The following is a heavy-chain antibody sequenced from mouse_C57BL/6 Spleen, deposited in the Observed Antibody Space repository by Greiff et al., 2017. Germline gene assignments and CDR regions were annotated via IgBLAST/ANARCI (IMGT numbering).Heavy chain of an antibody. V-gene: IGHV5-4*01. CDR2: ISYGGSYI. J-gene: IGHJ3*01. Sequence: EVKLVESGGGLVKPGGSLKLSCAASGFTFSSYAMSWVRQTPEKRLEWVATISYGGSYIHYPDNVMGRFTISRDNAKNNLYLKMSDLKSEDTAMYYGARDERLRRGAWFAYWGQGTLVTVSA. CDR3: ARDERLRRGAWFAY. D-gene: IGHD2-4*01. CDR1: GFTFSSYA.